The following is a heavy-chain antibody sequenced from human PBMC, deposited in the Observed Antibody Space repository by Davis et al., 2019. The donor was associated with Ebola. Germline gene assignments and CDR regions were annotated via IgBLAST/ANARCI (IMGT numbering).Heavy chain of an antibody. CDR2: IWYDGSNK. CDR1: GFTFSSYG. J-gene: IGHJ4*02. Sequence: GGSLRLSCAASGFTFSSYGMHWVRQAPGKGLEWVAVIWYDGSNKYYADSVKGRFTISRDNSKNTLYLQMNSLRAEDTAVYYCAKDRDSSGWYVLMGDYWGQGTLVTVSS. D-gene: IGHD6-19*01. V-gene: IGHV3-30*02. CDR3: AKDRDSSGWYVLMGDY.